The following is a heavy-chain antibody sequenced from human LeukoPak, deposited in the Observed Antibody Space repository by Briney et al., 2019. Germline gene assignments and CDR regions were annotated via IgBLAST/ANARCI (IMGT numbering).Heavy chain of an antibody. CDR1: GFRFRSYG. V-gene: IGHV3-30*02. J-gene: IGHJ4*02. CDR3: AKPHFDD. Sequence: GGSLRLPCAASGFRFRSYGMHWVPQAPGKGLEGVAFIRYDGSNKYYADPVKGRFTISRDNSKIPLNRQMNSPRAGDTAVYYCAKPHFDDWGQGTLVTVSS. CDR2: IRYDGSNK.